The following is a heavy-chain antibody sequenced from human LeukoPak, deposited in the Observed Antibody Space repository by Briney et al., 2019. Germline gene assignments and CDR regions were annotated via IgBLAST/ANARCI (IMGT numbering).Heavy chain of an antibody. Sequence: PGGSLRLSCAASGFTVGANYMSWVRQAPGKGLEWVSVIYRGGSTYYADSVRDRFIISRDNSKNTLYLQMNSLRAEDTAVYYCASASCSGSSCYSRYFDYWGQGTLVTVSS. CDR3: ASASCSGSSCYSRYFDY. J-gene: IGHJ4*02. CDR1: GFTVGANY. V-gene: IGHV3-53*01. CDR2: IYRGGST. D-gene: IGHD2-15*01.